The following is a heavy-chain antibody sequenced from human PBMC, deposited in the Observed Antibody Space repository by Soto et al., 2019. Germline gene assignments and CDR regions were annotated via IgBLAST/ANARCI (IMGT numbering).Heavy chain of an antibody. CDR1: GYTFTSYG. CDR2: ISAYNGNT. V-gene: IGHV1-18*01. D-gene: IGHD3-3*01. CDR3: ARVPADFWSGYYAEYYFDY. J-gene: IGHJ4*02. Sequence: GASVKVSCKASGYTFTSYGISWVRQAPGQGLEWMGWISAYNGNTNYAQKLQGRVTMTTDTSTSTAYMELRSLRSDDTAVYYCARVPADFWSGYYAEYYFDYWGQGTLVTVSS.